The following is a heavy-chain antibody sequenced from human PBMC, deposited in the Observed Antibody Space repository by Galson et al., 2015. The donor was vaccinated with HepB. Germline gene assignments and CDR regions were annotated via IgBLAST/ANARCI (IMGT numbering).Heavy chain of an antibody. CDR2: INSDGSTT. CDR1: GFTFSSSW. Sequence: SLRLSCAASGFTFSSSWMHWVRQAPGTGLVWVSRINSDGSTTIYADSVKGRFTIPRDNAKNTLYLQMNSLRAEDTAVYYCAGGGDFRFFDYWGQGTLVPVSS. D-gene: IGHD2-21*02. CDR3: AGGGDFRFFDY. V-gene: IGHV3-74*01. J-gene: IGHJ4*02.